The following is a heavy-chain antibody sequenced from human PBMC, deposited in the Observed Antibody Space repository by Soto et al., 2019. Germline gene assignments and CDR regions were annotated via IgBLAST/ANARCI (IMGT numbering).Heavy chain of an antibody. D-gene: IGHD2-15*01. CDR3: ARRVAGGKHFDY. CDR2: ISSSGSTV. V-gene: IGHV3-11*01. J-gene: IGHJ4*02. CDR1: GFTFSDYY. Sequence: QVQLVESGGGLVKPGGSLRLSCAASGFTFSDYYMSWIRQAPGKGLEWVSYISSSGSTVSYADSVKGRFTIFRDNAKKALYLQMKSLRAEDTAVYSCARRVAGGKHFDYWGQGTLVTVSS.